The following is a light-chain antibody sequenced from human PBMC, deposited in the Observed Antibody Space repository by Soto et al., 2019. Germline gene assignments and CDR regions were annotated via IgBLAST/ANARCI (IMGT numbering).Light chain of an antibody. CDR3: QQSYSTPWT. CDR2: KAS. CDR1: QSISSW. V-gene: IGKV1-5*03. Sequence: DIQMTQSPSTLSASVGDRVTITCRASQSISSWLAWYHQKPVKAPKLLIYKASSLESGVPSRFSGSGSGTEFTLTISSLQPDDFATYYCQQSYSTPWTFGQGTKVDIK. J-gene: IGKJ1*01.